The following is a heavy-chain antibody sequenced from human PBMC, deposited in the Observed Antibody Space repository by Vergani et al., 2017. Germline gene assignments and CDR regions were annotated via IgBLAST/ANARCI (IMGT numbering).Heavy chain of an antibody. V-gene: IGHV3-23*01. CDR2: ISGSGGST. CDR1: GFTFSSYA. J-gene: IGHJ6*03. D-gene: IGHD2-8*01. Sequence: EVQLLESGGGLVQPGGSLRLSCAASGFTFSSYAMSWVRQAPGKGLEWVSAISGSGGSTYYADSVKGLFTISRDNSKNTLYLQMNSLRAEDTAVYYCTTNIVLMVYRKQYYYYYYMGVWGKGTTVTVSS. CDR3: TTNIVLMVYRKQYYYYYYMGV.